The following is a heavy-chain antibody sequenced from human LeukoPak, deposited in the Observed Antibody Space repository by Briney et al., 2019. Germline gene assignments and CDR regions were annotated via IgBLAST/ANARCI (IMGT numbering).Heavy chain of an antibody. J-gene: IGHJ3*01. CDR3: AKAYLNSRAAAGNDAFDV. CDR1: GFTFNSYW. V-gene: IGHV3-7*03. CDR2: IKQDVNEK. Sequence: GGSLRLSCAASGFTFNSYWMSWVRQAPGKGLEWVANIKQDVNEKYYVDSVKGRFTISRDNAKNSLYLQMNSLRAEDTAIYYCAKAYLNSRAAAGNDAFDVWGQGTMITVSS. D-gene: IGHD6-13*01.